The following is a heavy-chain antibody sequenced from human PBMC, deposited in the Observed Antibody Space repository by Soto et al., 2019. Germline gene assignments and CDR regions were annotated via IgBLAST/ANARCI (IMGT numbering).Heavy chain of an antibody. D-gene: IGHD2-2*01. CDR3: GRQYCNSTTCDGWFDP. CDR1: GYSFATFW. CDR2: VDPSDSYT. J-gene: IGHJ5*02. V-gene: IGHV5-10-1*01. Sequence: PXASLKISCKGCGYSFATFWISWVRQMPGKGLEWMGTVDPSDSYTNYSPSFQGHVTISADKSISTAYLQWSSLKASDTAIYYCGRQYCNSTTCDGWFDPWGQGTLVTVSS.